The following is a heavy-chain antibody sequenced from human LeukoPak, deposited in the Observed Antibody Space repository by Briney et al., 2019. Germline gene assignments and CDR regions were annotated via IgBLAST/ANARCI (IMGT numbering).Heavy chain of an antibody. Sequence: ASVKVSCKASGDTFSSYAISWGRQAPGQGLERRGGIIVVSVVVNYAQKFQGRVSITADEPTSTAYMEMSSQRSEDRAVYFCARGRLERDYYYGMHVWRQGTTVTVSS. CDR3: ARGRLERDYYYGMHV. V-gene: IGHV1-69*13. CDR2: IIVVSVVV. CDR1: GDTFSSYA. D-gene: IGHD1-1*01. J-gene: IGHJ6*02.